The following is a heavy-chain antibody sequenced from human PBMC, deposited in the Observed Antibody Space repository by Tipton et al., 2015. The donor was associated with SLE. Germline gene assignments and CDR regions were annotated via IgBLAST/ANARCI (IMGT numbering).Heavy chain of an antibody. CDR2: ISSSGTYK. CDR1: GFTFSPYT. J-gene: IGHJ3*02. Sequence: SLRLSCAASGFTFSPYTMNWVRQAPGKGLEWVSSISSSGTYKYYADSVRGRFTISRDNSKNSLFLQMNSLRAEDTAVYYCARERYGDSPPGVFDIWGQGTMVTVSS. D-gene: IGHD4-17*01. V-gene: IGHV3-21*01. CDR3: ARERYGDSPPGVFDI.